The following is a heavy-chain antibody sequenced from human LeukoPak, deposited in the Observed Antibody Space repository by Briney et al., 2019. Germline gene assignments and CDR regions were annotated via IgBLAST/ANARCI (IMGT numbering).Heavy chain of an antibody. D-gene: IGHD6-19*01. J-gene: IGHJ3*02. CDR1: GGTFSSHA. CDR2: IIPIFGTA. V-gene: IGHV1-69*05. Sequence: ASVKVSCKASGGTFSSHAISWVRQAPGQGLEWMGRIIPIFGTANYAQKFQGRVTITTDESTSTAYMELSSLRSEDTAVYYCAREGRQWLVRGYAFDIWGQGTMVTVSS. CDR3: AREGRQWLVRGYAFDI.